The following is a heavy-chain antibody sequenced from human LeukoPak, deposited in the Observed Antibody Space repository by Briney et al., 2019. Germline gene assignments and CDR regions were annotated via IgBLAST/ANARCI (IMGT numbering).Heavy chain of an antibody. J-gene: IGHJ4*02. CDR2: IRYDGSNK. Sequence: GGSLRLSCAASGFTFSSYGMHWVRQAPGKGLEWVAFIRYDGSNKFYADSVKGRFTISRDNSKNTLYLQMNSLRAEDTALYYCGKDRGGSGSCDIDYWGQGTLVSVSS. CDR1: GFTFSSYG. V-gene: IGHV3-30*02. CDR3: GKDRGGSGSCDIDY. D-gene: IGHD3-10*01.